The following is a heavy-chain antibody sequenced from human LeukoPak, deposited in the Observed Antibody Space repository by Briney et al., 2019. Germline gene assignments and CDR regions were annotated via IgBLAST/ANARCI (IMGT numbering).Heavy chain of an antibody. V-gene: IGHV3-15*01. CDR2: IKSKTDGGTV. CDR1: GFTFSNAW. Sequence: PGGSLRLSCAVSGFTFSNAWMSWVRQAPGKGLEWVGRIKSKTDGGTVDYAAPVKGRFTISRDDSKNTLYLRMNSLKTEDTAVYYCTTQGYNSGWFYFDYWGQGTLVTVSS. D-gene: IGHD6-19*01. J-gene: IGHJ4*02. CDR3: TTQGYNSGWFYFDY.